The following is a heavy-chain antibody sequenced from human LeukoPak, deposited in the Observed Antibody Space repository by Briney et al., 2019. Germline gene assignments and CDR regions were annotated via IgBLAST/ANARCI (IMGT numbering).Heavy chain of an antibody. CDR3: AREKPHRWLQFMGHYYGMDV. CDR1: GYTFTSYD. CDR2: MNPNSGNT. D-gene: IGHD5-24*01. J-gene: IGHJ6*02. Sequence: ASVTVSFKARGYTFTSYDINWVRQATGQGLEWMGWMNPNSGNTGYAQKFQGRVTIARNTSISTAYMELSSLRSEDTDVYYRAREKPHRWLQFMGHYYGMDVWGQGTTVTVSS. V-gene: IGHV1-8*01.